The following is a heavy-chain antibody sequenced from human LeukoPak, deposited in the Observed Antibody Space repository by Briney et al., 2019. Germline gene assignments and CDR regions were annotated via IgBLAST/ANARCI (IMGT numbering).Heavy chain of an antibody. Sequence: ASVKVSCKASGYTFTGYYMHWVRQAPGQGLEWMGWINPNTAGTNYAQKFQGRVTMTWDTSISTAYMDLSSLRSDDTAVYYCARENYNWDPFGYWGQGTLVTVSS. CDR3: ARENYNWDPFGY. V-gene: IGHV1-2*02. CDR2: INPNTAGT. CDR1: GYTFTGYY. D-gene: IGHD1-20*01. J-gene: IGHJ4*02.